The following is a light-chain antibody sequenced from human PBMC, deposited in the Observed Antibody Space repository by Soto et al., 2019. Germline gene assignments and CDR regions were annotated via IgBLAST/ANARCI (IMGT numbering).Light chain of an antibody. CDR2: EDN. CDR3: SSYGGSNNLKV. V-gene: IGLV2-8*01. Sequence: QSVLTQPPSASGSPGQSVTISCTGASSDFADYKSVSWYQQHPGKAPKLVIYEDNKRPSGVPDRFSGSKSGNTASLTVSGLQAEDEADYYCSSYGGSNNLKVFGAGTKGTVL. CDR1: SSDFADYKS. J-gene: IGLJ1*01.